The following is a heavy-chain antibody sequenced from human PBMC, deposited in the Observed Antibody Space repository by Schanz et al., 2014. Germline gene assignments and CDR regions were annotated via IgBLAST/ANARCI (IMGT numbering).Heavy chain of an antibody. Sequence: EVQLLDSRGGLVQPGGSLRLSCAASGFTFSDYAMSWFRQAPGKGLEWVSSISSSSSYIYYADSVKGRFTISRDNAKNSLYLQMNSLRAGDTAVYYCARGTDWNLHYWGQGALVTVSS. J-gene: IGHJ4*02. CDR2: ISSSSSYI. CDR1: GFTFSDYA. V-gene: IGHV3-21*01. CDR3: ARGTDWNLHY. D-gene: IGHD1-1*01.